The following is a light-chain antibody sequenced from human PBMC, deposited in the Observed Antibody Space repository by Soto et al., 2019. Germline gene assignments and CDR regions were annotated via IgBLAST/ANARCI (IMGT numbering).Light chain of an antibody. CDR1: NSNIGKYY. CDR3: ATWDGGLNPGGV. V-gene: IGLV1-51*01. Sequence: QSALTQPPSVSAAPGQRVTISCSGSNSNIGKYYVSWYQQVPGTAPRLLIYDNNQRPSGIPDRFSGSKSGTSATLGIAGLQTGDEADYYCATWDGGLNPGGVFGTGTKLTVL. J-gene: IGLJ1*01. CDR2: DNN.